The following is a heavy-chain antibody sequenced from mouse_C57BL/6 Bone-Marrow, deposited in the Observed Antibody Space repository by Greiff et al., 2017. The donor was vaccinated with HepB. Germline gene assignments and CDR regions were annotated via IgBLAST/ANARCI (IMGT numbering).Heavy chain of an antibody. CDR3: ARLWITTVVANYAMDY. V-gene: IGHV1-69*01. CDR1: GYTFTSYW. J-gene: IGHJ4*01. D-gene: IGHD1-1*01. CDR2: IDPSDSYT. Sequence: QVQLKQPGAELVMPGASVKLSCKASGYTFTSYWMHWVKQRPGQGLEWIGEIDPSDSYTNYNQKFKGKSTLTVDKSSSTAYMQLSSLTSEDSAVYYCARLWITTVVANYAMDYWGQGTSVTVSS.